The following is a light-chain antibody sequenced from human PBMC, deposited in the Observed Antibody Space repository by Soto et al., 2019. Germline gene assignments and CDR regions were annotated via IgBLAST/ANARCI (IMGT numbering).Light chain of an antibody. V-gene: IGKV1-33*01. CDR3: QQFYDLPIT. CDR2: DAS. Sequence: DIQMTQSPSALSASVGDRVTITCQASQDISDVLNWYQQQPGKAPKVLIYDASKLQTGVPSRFSGRGSGKDFTFTISSLQPDDSGTYYCQQFYDLPITFAQETRLEI. CDR1: QDISDV. J-gene: IGKJ5*01.